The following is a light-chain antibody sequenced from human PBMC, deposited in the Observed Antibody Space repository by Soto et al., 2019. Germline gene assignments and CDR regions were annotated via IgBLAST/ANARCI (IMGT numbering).Light chain of an antibody. J-gene: IGKJ2*01. V-gene: IGKV1-5*01. Sequence: DIQMTQSPSTLSASVGDRVTITCRASQSISSWLAWYQQKPGKASKVLIYDASSLESGFPSRFSGSGSGTEFTLTISSLQPDDFATYYCQQYHSYSYTFGQGTKVDIK. CDR1: QSISSW. CDR2: DAS. CDR3: QQYHSYSYT.